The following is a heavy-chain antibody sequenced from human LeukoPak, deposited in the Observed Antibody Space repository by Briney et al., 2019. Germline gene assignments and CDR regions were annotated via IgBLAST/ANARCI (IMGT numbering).Heavy chain of an antibody. CDR1: GDSITSGAFY. CDR2: VYYSGST. CDR3: ARRDYAAWFDP. V-gene: IGHV4-39*01. D-gene: IGHD4/OR15-4a*01. J-gene: IGHJ5*02. Sequence: KPSETLSLTCNVSGDSITSGAFYWAWIRQSPGKGLEWIGNVYYSGSTQYNPSLRGRVSISMDKTKNQCSLNLNSVSVTDTAIYYCARRDYAAWFDPWGQGTLVTVSS.